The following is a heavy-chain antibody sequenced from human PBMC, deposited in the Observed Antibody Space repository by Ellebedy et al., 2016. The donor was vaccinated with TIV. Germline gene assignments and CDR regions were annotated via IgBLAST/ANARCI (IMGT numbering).Heavy chain of an antibody. CDR2: IKPSDGTT. J-gene: IGHJ4*02. CDR1: GYTFTSYY. Sequence: AASVQVSCKGSGYTFTSYYIHWVRQGPGQGLDWMGTIKPSDGTTTYAQKLQGRVTVTRDTSTATVYMELNSLKSEDTAVYYCVMFGDFDYWGQGTLVTVSP. CDR3: VMFGDFDY. D-gene: IGHD3-10*02. V-gene: IGHV1-46*03.